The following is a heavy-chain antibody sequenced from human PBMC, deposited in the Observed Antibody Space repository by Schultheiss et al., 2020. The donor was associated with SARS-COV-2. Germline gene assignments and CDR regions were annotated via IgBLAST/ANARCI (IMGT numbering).Heavy chain of an antibody. Sequence: SQTLSLTCTVSGGSISSYYWSWIRQPPGKGLEWIGYIYYSGSTYYNPSLKSRVTISVDTSKNQFSLKLSSVTAADTAVYYCARDSYGYLGYWGQGTLVTVSS. CDR1: GGSISSYY. CDR2: IYYSGST. CDR3: ARDSYGYLGY. V-gene: IGHV4-59*01. J-gene: IGHJ4*02. D-gene: IGHD5-18*01.